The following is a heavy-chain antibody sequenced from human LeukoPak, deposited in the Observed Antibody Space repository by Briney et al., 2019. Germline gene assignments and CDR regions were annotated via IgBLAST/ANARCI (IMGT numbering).Heavy chain of an antibody. CDR1: GGSFSGYY. CDR2: INHSGST. CDR3: ARTRGYSYGYDY. D-gene: IGHD5-18*01. V-gene: IGHV4-34*01. J-gene: IGHJ4*02. Sequence: PETLSLTCAVYGGSFSGYYWSWIRQPPGKGLEWIGEINHSGSTNYNPSLKSRVTISVDSSKNQFSLKLSSVTAADTAVYYCARTRGYSYGYDYWGQGTLVTVSS.